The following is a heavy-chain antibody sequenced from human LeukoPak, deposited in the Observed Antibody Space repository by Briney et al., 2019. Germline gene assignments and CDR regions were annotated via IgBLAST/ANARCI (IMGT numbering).Heavy chain of an antibody. V-gene: IGHV3-7*01. J-gene: IGHJ4*02. CDR1: GVTFSSYG. Sequence: GGSLRLSCAASGVTFSSYGMHWVRQAPGKGLEWVANIKQDGREKYYVDSVKGRFTISRDNAENSLYLQMNSLRAEDTAVYYCARDAWKDRYFDCWGQGTLVTVSS. CDR2: IKQDGREK. CDR3: ARDAWKDRYFDC. D-gene: IGHD1-1*01.